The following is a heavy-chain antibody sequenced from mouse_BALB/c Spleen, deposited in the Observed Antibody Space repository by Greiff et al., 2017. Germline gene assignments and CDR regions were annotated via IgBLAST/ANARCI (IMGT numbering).Heavy chain of an antibody. J-gene: IGHJ1*01. V-gene: IGHV5-9-3*01. Sequence: EVQRVESGGGLVKPGGSLKLSCAASGFTFSSYAMSWVRQTPEKRLEWVATISSGGSYTYYPDSVKGRFTISRDNAKNTLYLQMSSLRSEDTAMYYCARHEYDRGYFDVWGAGTTVTVSS. CDR2: ISSGGSYT. CDR1: GFTFSSYA. CDR3: ARHEYDRGYFDV. D-gene: IGHD2-10*02.